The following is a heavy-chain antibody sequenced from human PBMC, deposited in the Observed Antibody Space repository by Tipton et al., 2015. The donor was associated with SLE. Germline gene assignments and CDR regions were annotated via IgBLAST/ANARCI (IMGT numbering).Heavy chain of an antibody. CDR3: ARGGYSSGWYRGRFDI. CDR1: GGSISSYY. J-gene: IGHJ3*02. CDR2: IYYSGST. Sequence: TLSLTCTVSGGSISSYYWSWIRQPPGKGLEWIGSIYYSGSTYYNSSLKSRVTISVDTSKNQFSLKLSSVTAADTAVYYCARGGYSSGWYRGRFDIWGQGTMVTVSS. D-gene: IGHD6-19*01. V-gene: IGHV4-59*01.